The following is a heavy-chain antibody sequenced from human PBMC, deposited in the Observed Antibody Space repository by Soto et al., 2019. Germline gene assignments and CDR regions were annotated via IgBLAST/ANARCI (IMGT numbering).Heavy chain of an antibody. J-gene: IGHJ4*02. D-gene: IGHD1-1*01. V-gene: IGHV1-18*01. CDR3: ARGRYGDY. Sequence: QVHLVQSGAEVKKPGASVKVSCKGSGYAFTTYGITWVRQAPGQGLEWMGWISAHNGNTNYAQKLQGRVTVTRDTSTSTAYMELRSLRSAATDVYYCARGRYGDYWGQGALVTVSS. CDR1: GYAFTTYG. CDR2: ISAHNGNT.